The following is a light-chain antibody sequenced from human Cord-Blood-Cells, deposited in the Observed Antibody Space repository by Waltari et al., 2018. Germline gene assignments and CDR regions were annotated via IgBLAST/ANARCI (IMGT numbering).Light chain of an antibody. Sequence: SALTQPASVSGSPGQRITIPCTGTSIDVGSYNLASWYQQHPGKAPKPMIYEGSKRPSGVSNRFSGCKSGNTASLTISALQAEDEADYYCCSYAGSSTFVVFGGGTKLTVL. J-gene: IGLJ2*01. CDR1: SIDVGSYNL. V-gene: IGLV2-23*03. CDR2: EGS. CDR3: CSYAGSSTFVV.